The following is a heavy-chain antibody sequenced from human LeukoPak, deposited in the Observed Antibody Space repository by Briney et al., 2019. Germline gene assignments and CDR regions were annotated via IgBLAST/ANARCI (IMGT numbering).Heavy chain of an antibody. J-gene: IGHJ4*02. D-gene: IGHD3-10*01. CDR3: ARRGGYYGSGMGFFADY. V-gene: IGHV3-53*01. Sequence: PGGSLRLSCAVSGFTVSGDYMTWVRQAPGKGLEWVSVLYSGGTTYYVDSVKGRFTISRDNSKNTLYLQMSSLRAEDTAVYYCARRGGYYGSGMGFFADYWGQGTLVTVSS. CDR1: GFTVSGDY. CDR2: LYSGGTT.